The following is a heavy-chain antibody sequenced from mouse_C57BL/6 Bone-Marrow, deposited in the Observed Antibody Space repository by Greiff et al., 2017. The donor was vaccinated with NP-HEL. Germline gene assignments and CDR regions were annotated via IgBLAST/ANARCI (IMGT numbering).Heavy chain of an antibody. V-gene: IGHV1-82*01. CDR3: ARCPGYAMDY. J-gene: IGHJ4*01. Sequence: QVQLKQPGPGLVKPGASVKISCKASGYAFSSSWMNWVQQRPGKGLEWIGRISPGDGDTNYTGKFKGKATLTADTSSSSAYMQLSSLTSEESAVYCCARCPGYAMDYWGQGTSVTVSS. CDR1: GYAFSSSW. CDR2: ISPGDGDT.